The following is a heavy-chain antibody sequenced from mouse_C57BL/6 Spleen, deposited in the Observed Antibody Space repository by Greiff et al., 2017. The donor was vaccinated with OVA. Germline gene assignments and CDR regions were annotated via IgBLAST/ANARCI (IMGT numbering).Heavy chain of an antibody. CDR2: ISYSGST. CDR3: ARGDYYGSSPWFAY. D-gene: IGHD1-1*01. CDR1: GYSITSGYD. V-gene: IGHV3-1*01. Sequence: VQLQQSGPGMVKPSQSLSLTCTVTGYSITSGYDWHWIRHFPGNKLEWMGYISYSGSTNYNPSLKSRISITHDTSKNHFFLKLNSVTTEDTATYYCARGDYYGSSPWFAYWGQGTLVTVSA. J-gene: IGHJ3*01.